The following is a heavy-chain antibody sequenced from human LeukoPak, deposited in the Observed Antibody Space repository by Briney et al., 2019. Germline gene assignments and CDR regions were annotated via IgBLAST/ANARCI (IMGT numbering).Heavy chain of an antibody. J-gene: IGHJ4*02. CDR2: IYYSGST. Sequence: SQTLSLTCTVSGGSISSGDYYWSWIRQPPGKGLEWIGYIYYSGSTYYNPSLKSRVTISVDTSKNQFSLKLSSVTAADTAVYYCARARGGGALDLGHDYWGQGTLVTVSS. CDR1: GGSISSGDYY. D-gene: IGHD1-26*01. CDR3: ARARGGGALDLGHDY. V-gene: IGHV4-30-4*08.